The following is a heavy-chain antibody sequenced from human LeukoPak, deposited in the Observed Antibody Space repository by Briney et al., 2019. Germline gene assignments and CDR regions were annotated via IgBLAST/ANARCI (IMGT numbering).Heavy chain of an antibody. CDR2: ISNDGDT. CDR1: GFTVSSNY. D-gene: IGHD1-26*01. J-gene: IGHJ4*02. Sequence: GGSLRLSCAASGFTVSSNYMSWVRQGPGKGLECVSVISNDGDTYYADSVKGRFTISRDTSKNTVSLQMNSLRAEDTAVYYCAKDRRRATYWGQGTLVTVSS. V-gene: IGHV3-53*01. CDR3: AKDRRRATY.